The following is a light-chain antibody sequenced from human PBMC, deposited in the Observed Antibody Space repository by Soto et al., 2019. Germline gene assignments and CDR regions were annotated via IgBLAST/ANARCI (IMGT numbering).Light chain of an antibody. CDR2: GAS. CDR1: QSFSSSY. V-gene: IGKV3-20*01. CDR3: QQYHTSPLT. Sequence: EIVLTQSPGTLSLSPGERATFSCRASQSFSSSYIAWYQRKRGQAPRRLIYGASIRATGIPDRFSGSGSGTDFTLTISRLEPEDFALYYCQQYHTSPLTFGQGTKVDTK. J-gene: IGKJ1*01.